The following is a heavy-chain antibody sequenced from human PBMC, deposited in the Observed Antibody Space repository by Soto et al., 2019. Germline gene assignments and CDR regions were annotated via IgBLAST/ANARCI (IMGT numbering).Heavy chain of an antibody. CDR2: IIPIFGTA. D-gene: IGHD5-18*01. CDR3: ARGPRGNVDTAMVNDY. V-gene: IGHV1-69*01. Sequence: QVQLVQSGAEVKKPGSSVKVSCKASGGTFSSYAISWVRQAPGQGLEWMGGIIPIFGTANYAQKFQGRVTITADESTSTADMELSSLRSEDTAVYYCARGPRGNVDTAMVNDYWGQGTLVTVSS. CDR1: GGTFSSYA. J-gene: IGHJ4*02.